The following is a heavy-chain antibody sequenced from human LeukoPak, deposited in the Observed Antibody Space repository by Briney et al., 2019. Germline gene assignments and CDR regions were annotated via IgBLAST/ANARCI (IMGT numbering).Heavy chain of an antibody. Sequence: ASVKVSCKASGYTFTGYYMHWVRQAPGQGLEWMGWINPNSGGTNYAQKFQGRVTMTRDTSISTAYMELSRLRSDDTAVYYCTRPSRGYSYGVNDAFDIWGQGTMVTVSS. CDR2: INPNSGGT. V-gene: IGHV1-2*02. J-gene: IGHJ3*02. D-gene: IGHD5-18*01. CDR1: GYTFTGYY. CDR3: TRPSRGYSYGVNDAFDI.